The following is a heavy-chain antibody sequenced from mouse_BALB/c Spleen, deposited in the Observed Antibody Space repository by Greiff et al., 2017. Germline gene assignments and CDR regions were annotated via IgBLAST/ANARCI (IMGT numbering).Heavy chain of an antibody. Sequence: VQLQQSGTVLARPGASVKMSCKASGYTFTSYWMHWVKQRPGQGLEWIGAIYPGNSDTSYNQKFKGKAKLTAVTSTSTAYMELSSLTNEDSAVYYCTRWHYGRSYYFDYWGQGTTLTVSS. D-gene: IGHD1-1*01. CDR2: IYPGNSDT. J-gene: IGHJ2*01. V-gene: IGHV1-5*01. CDR3: TRWHYGRSYYFDY. CDR1: GYTFTSYW.